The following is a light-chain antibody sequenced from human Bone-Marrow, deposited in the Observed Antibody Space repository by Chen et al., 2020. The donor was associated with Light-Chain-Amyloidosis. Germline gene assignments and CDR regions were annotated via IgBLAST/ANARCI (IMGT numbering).Light chain of an antibody. CDR1: NIGSTS. V-gene: IGLV3-21*02. CDR3: QVWDRSSDRPV. CDR2: DDS. Sequence: SYVVTQPSSVSVTPGPTATIPYVGNNIGSTSVHWYQQTPGQAPLLVVYDDSDRPSGIPVRLSGSNSGNTSTLTISRVEAGDEAAYYCQVWDRSSDRPVCGGGTKLTVL. J-gene: IGLJ3*02.